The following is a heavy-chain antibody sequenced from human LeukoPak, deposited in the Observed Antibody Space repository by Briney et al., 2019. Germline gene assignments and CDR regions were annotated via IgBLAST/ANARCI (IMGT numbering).Heavy chain of an antibody. CDR1: GGSVSGHY. CDR3: ARLHASGAEEFDP. J-gene: IGHJ5*02. CDR2: VYYTGTT. D-gene: IGHD3-10*01. Sequence: PSETLSLTCTVSGGSVSGHYWSWIRQPPGKGLECIGYVYYTGTTVYNPSPDGRVTISVDTFRDRFSLRLTSVTAADTAVYYCARLHASGAEEFDPWGQGTLVTVSS. V-gene: IGHV4-59*02.